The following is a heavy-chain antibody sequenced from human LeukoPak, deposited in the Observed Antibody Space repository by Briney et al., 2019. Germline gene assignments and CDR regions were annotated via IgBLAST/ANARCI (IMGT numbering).Heavy chain of an antibody. CDR2: IYYSGST. D-gene: IGHD3-22*01. J-gene: IGHJ6*02. CDR3: ARHYYDSSGYYWAYYYGMDV. V-gene: IGHV4-59*08. CDR1: GGSISSYY. Sequence: SETLSLTCTVSGGSISSYYWSWIRQPPGKGLEWIGYIYYSGSTNYNPSLKRRVTISVDTSKNQFSLKLSSVTAADTAVYYCARHYYDSSGYYWAYYYGMDVWGQGTTVTVSS.